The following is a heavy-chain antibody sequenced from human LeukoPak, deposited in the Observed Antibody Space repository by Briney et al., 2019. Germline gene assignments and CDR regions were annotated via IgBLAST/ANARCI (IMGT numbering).Heavy chain of an antibody. CDR3: ARAPDYSGDAFDI. V-gene: IGHV4-39*07. CDR1: GGSISSSSYY. D-gene: IGHD5-12*01. CDR2: IYYSGST. J-gene: IGHJ3*02. Sequence: SETLSLTCTVSGGSISSSSYYWGWIRQPPGKGLEWIGSIYYSGSTYYNPSLKSRVTISVDTSKNQFSLKLSSVTAADTAVYYCARAPDYSGDAFDIWGQGTMVTISS.